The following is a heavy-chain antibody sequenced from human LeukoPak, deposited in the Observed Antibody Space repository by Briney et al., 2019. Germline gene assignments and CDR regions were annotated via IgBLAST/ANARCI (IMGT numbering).Heavy chain of an antibody. D-gene: IGHD4-23*01. CDR2: INWNGGST. CDR3: ARDSDYGGNSLPLDH. CDR1: GFTFDDYG. Sequence: GGSLRLSCAASGFTFDDYGMSWVRQAPGKGLEWVSGINWNGGSTGYADSVKGRFTISRDNAKNSLYLQMNSLRAEDTALYYCARDSDYGGNSLPLDHWGQGTLVTVSS. V-gene: IGHV3-20*04. J-gene: IGHJ4*02.